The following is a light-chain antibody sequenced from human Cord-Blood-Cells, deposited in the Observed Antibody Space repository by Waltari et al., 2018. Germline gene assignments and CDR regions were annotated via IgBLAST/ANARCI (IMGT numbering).Light chain of an antibody. V-gene: IGLV2-23*02. CDR3: CSYAGSSTYV. CDR1: ITVVGRYNL. Sequence: QYALTQPASVSGSPGQSITISCTATITVVGRYNLVSWYPQHPGKAPKTMIYEVSKRPAGVSNRFSGSKSGNTASLTISGLQAEDEADYYCCSYAGSSTYVFGTGTKVTVL. J-gene: IGLJ1*01. CDR2: EVS.